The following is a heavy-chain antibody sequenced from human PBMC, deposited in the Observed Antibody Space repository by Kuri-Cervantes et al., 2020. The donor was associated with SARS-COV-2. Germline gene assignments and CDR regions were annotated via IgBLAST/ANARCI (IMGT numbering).Heavy chain of an antibody. CDR3: ASWSGYFYNWFDP. Sequence: ASVKVSCKASGYTFTGYYMHWVRQAPGQGLEWMGWINPNSGGTNYAQKFQGWVTMTRDTSISTAYMELSRLRSDDTAVYYCASWSGYFYNWFDPWGQGTLVTVSS. CDR1: GYTFTGYY. J-gene: IGHJ5*02. V-gene: IGHV1-2*04. D-gene: IGHD3-3*01. CDR2: INPNSGGT.